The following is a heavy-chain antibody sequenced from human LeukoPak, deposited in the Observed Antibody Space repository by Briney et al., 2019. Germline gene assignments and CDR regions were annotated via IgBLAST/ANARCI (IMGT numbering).Heavy chain of an antibody. J-gene: IGHJ6*02. V-gene: IGHV1-18*01. CDR3: ARSEYCSGGSCYRDYYYYGMDV. D-gene: IGHD2-15*01. Sequence: GASVKVSCKASGYTFTSYGISWVRQAPGQGLEWMGWISAYNGNTNYAQKLQGRVTMTTDTSTSTAYMELRSLRSDDTAVYYCARSEYCSGGSCYRDYYYYGMDVWGQGTTVTVSS. CDR1: GYTFTSYG. CDR2: ISAYNGNT.